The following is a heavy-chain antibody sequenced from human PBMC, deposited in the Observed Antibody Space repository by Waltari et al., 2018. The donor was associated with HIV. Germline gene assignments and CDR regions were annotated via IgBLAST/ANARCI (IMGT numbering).Heavy chain of an antibody. D-gene: IGHD6-6*01. J-gene: IGHJ4*02. Sequence: QVQLVESGGGVVQPGTSLTLSCAVSGFTFSNFATHWVRQSPGKRLGWLAVFWSDGAEISYADSVKGRFTISKDSSQKTLYLHLTSLRAEDTALYYCARGYSSSRWIPLYHWGRGTLVTVSS. CDR3: ARGYSSSRWIPLYH. CDR2: FWSDGAEI. CDR1: GFTFSNFA. V-gene: IGHV3-33*01.